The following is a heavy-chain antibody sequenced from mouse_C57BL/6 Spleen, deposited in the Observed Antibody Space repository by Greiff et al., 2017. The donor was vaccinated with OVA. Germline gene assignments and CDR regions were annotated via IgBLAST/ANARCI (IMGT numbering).Heavy chain of an antibody. Sequence: VQLQQSGPELVKPGASVKISCKASGYAFSSSWMNWVKQRPGKGLEWIGRIYPGDGDTKYNGKFKGKATLTADKSSSTAYMQLSSLTSEDSAVYFCARADYDEAWFAYWGQGTRVTVSA. CDR3: ARADYDEAWFAY. D-gene: IGHD2-4*01. V-gene: IGHV1-82*01. CDR2: IYPGDGDT. J-gene: IGHJ3*01. CDR1: GYAFSSSW.